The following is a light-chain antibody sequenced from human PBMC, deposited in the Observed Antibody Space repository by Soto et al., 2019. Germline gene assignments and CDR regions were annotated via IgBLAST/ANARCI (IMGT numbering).Light chain of an antibody. Sequence: EIVLTPSPGTLSLSPGERATLSCRASQSVSSTYLARYQQKPGQAPRLLIYGASSRATGIPDRFSGSGSGTDFTLTISRLEPEDFAVYYCQQYGSSPLTFGGGTKVDIK. V-gene: IGKV3-20*01. J-gene: IGKJ4*01. CDR1: QSVSSTY. CDR2: GAS. CDR3: QQYGSSPLT.